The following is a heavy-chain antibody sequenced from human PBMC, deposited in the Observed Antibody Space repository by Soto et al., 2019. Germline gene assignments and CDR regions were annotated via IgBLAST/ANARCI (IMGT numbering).Heavy chain of an antibody. V-gene: IGHV5-51*01. CDR1: GYSFTSYW. D-gene: IGHD3-9*01. CDR3: ARSPQILTGVFDP. CDR2: IYPGDSDT. Sequence: PGEALKISCKASGYSFTSYWIGWVRQMPGKGLEWMGIIYPGDSDTRYSPSFQGQVTISADKSISTAYLQWSSLKASDTAMYYCARSPQILTGVFDPWGQGTLVTVSS. J-gene: IGHJ5*02.